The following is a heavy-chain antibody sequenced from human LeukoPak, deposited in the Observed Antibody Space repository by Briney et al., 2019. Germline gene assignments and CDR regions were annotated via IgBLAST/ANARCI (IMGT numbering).Heavy chain of an antibody. V-gene: IGHV3-15*01. CDR3: TTAPTPFFDY. Sequence: GGSLRLSCVASGFTFRDYYMSWVRQAPGKGLEWVGRIKSMADGGTTDYAAPVKGRFSISRDDSKSTLYLQMNSLKTEDTAVYYCTTAPTPFFDYWGQGTLVTVSS. CDR1: GFTFRDYY. CDR2: IKSMADGGTT. J-gene: IGHJ4*02.